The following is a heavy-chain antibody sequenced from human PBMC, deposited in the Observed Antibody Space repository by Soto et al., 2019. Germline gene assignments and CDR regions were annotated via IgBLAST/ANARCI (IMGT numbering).Heavy chain of an antibody. CDR2: FISIFGTA. J-gene: IGHJ4*02. D-gene: IGHD5-12*01. CDR3: ARDREMATITSPLNY. V-gene: IGHV1-69*13. Sequence: ASVKVSCKASGGTFSSYAISWVRQAPGQGLEWMGGFISIFGTANYAQKFQGRVTITADESTSTAYMELSSLRSEDTAVYYCARDREMATITSPLNYWGQGALVTVS. CDR1: GGTFSSYA.